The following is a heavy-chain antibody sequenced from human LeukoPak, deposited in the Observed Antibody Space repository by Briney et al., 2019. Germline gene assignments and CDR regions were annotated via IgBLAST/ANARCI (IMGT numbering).Heavy chain of an antibody. CDR1: GGSISSYY. V-gene: IGHV4-59*01. CDR3: ARALMGDAFDI. Sequence: PSETLSLTCTVSGGSISSYYWSWIRQPPGKGLEWIGYIYYSGSTNYNPSLKSRVTISVDTSKNQFSLKLSFVTAADTAVYYCARALMGDAFDIWGQGTMVTVSS. J-gene: IGHJ3*02. CDR2: IYYSGST. D-gene: IGHD5-24*01.